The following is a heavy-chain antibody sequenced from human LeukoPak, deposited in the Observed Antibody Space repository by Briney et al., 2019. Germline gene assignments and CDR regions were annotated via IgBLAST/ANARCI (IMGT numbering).Heavy chain of an antibody. V-gene: IGHV3-74*01. J-gene: IGHJ5*02. Sequence: TGGSLRLSCAASGFSFSSYWMHWDRQVTGKGLVWVSRINSDGSNTNYADSVKGRFTISRDNAKNTLYLQMNSLRAEDTAVYYCARDLGQYYDTSDNWFDPWGQGTLVTVSS. CDR2: INSDGSNT. D-gene: IGHD3-22*01. CDR1: GFSFSSYW. CDR3: ARDLGQYYDTSDNWFDP.